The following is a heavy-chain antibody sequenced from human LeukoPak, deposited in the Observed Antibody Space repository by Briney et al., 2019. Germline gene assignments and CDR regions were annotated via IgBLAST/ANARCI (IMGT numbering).Heavy chain of an antibody. D-gene: IGHD3-10*01. CDR1: GFTFGEYA. CDR2: IRSKAYGRRT. J-gene: IGHJ4*02. CDR3: TRDLYYYGAGGTDY. V-gene: IGHV3-49*04. Sequence: GRSLTLSCTASGFTFGEYAMSWVRQAPGKGRGWVGFIRSKAYGRRTEYAASVKDRLTISRDDSKSIGYLQMNSLKTEDTAVYYCTRDLYYYGAGGTDYWGQGTLVTVSS.